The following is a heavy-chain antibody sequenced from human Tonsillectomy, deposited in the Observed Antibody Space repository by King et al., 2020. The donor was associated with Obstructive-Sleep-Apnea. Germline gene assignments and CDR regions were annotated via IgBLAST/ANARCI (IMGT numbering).Heavy chain of an antibody. CDR1: GYTFTSYY. CDR2: LNPSGGYT. CDR3: ARDAYDGSGYYGHWYIDL. V-gene: IGHV1-46*01. J-gene: IGHJ2*01. D-gene: IGHD3-22*01. Sequence: QVQLVESGAEVKKPGASVKVSCKASGYTFTSYYMHWVRQAPGQGLEWLGILNPSGGYTDYAQKFQGRVTMTRDTSTSTVYMERSSLRSDDTAVYYCARDAYDGSGYYGHWYIDLWGRGTLVTVSS.